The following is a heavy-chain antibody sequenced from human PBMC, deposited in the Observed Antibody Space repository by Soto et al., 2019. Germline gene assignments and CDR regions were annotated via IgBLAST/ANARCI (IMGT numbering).Heavy chain of an antibody. CDR2: ITWNSLSL. J-gene: IGHJ5*02. CDR3: AAPATQGWLVS. CDR1: GFTFDDYA. Sequence: EVQLVESGGGLVQPGRSLRLSCAASGFTFDDYAMHWVRQTPGKGLEWVSGITWNSLSLAYADSVKGRVTIARDNAKNSLYLQMNSLRAEDTAFYYCAAPATQGWLVSWGQGTLVTVSS. V-gene: IGHV3-9*01. D-gene: IGHD6-19*01.